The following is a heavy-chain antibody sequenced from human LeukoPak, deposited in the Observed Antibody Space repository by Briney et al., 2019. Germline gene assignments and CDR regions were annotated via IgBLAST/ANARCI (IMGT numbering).Heavy chain of an antibody. V-gene: IGHV7-4-1*02. CDR1: GYTFTSYA. J-gene: IGHJ1*01. CDR2: INTNTGNP. Sequence: ASVKVSCKASGYTFTSYAMNWVRQAPGQGLEWMGWINTNTGNPTYAQGFTRRFVFSLDTSVSTAYLQISSLKAEDTAVYYCARDLYSSSWYGKYFQHWGQGTLVTVSS. CDR3: ARDLYSSSWYGKYFQH. D-gene: IGHD6-13*01.